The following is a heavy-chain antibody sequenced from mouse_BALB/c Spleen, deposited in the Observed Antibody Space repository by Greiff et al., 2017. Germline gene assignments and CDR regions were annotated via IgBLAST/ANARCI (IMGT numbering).Heavy chain of an antibody. J-gene: IGHJ4*01. CDR3: ARGHYYGSSYDAMDY. CDR2: ISSGGST. D-gene: IGHD1-1*01. Sequence: DVKLVESGGGLVKPGGSLKLSCAASGFTFSSYAMSWVRQTPEKRLEWVASISSGGSTYYPDSVKGRFTISRDNARNILYLQMSSLRSEDTAMYYCARGHYYGSSYDAMDYWGQGTSVTVSS. V-gene: IGHV5-6-5*01. CDR1: GFTFSSYA.